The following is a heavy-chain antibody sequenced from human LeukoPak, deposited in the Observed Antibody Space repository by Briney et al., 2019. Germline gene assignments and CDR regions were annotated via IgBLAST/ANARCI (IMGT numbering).Heavy chain of an antibody. CDR3: ARDQSSAAYDFWSGYYKDAFDI. Sequence: PSETLSLTCTVSGGSISSGSYYWSWIRQPAGKGLEWIGRIYTSGSTNYNPSLRSRVTISVDTSKNQFSLKLSSVTAADTAVYYCARDQSSAAYDFWSGYYKDAFDIWGQGTMVTVSS. V-gene: IGHV4-61*02. CDR2: IYTSGST. CDR1: GGSISSGSYY. J-gene: IGHJ3*02. D-gene: IGHD3-3*01.